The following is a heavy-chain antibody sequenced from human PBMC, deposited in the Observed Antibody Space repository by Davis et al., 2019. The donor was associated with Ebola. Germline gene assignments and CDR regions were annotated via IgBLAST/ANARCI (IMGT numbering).Heavy chain of an antibody. V-gene: IGHV3-33*01. Sequence: GGSLRLSCAASGFNFRSYGMHWVRQAPDKGLEWVAVIWYDGSRKYYGDSVKGRFTISRDNSNNTLYLQMNSLRAADTAVYYCAVKQYVVLDPRDMDVWGQGTTVTVSS. CDR3: AVKQYVVLDPRDMDV. CDR2: IWYDGSRK. CDR1: GFNFRSYG. J-gene: IGHJ6*02. D-gene: IGHD2-21*01.